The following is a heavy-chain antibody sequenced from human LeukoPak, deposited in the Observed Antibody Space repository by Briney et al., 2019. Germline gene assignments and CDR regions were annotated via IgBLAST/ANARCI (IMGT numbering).Heavy chain of an antibody. D-gene: IGHD3-10*01. CDR3: ARVSSYYYGSGSYYGSYFDY. J-gene: IGHJ4*02. CDR1: GDTFTSYG. V-gene: IGHV1-18*01. Sequence: AASVKVSCKASGDTFTSYGISWVRQAPGQGHEWMGWISAYNGNTNYAQKLQGRVTMTTDTTTSTAYMELRSLRSDDTAVYYCARVSSYYYGSGSYYGSYFDYWGQGTLVTVSS. CDR2: ISAYNGNT.